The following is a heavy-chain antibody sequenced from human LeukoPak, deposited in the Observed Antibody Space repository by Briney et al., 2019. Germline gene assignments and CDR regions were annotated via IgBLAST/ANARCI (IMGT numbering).Heavy chain of an antibody. J-gene: IGHJ6*04. CDR1: GYTLTELS. D-gene: IGHD3-3*01. Sequence: ASVKVSCKVSGYTLTELSMHWVRQAPGKGLEWMGGFDPEDGETIYAQKFQGRVTMTEDTSTDTAYMELSSLRSEDTAVYYCATDGHPPPRYDFWSGPLDVWGKGTTVTVSS. V-gene: IGHV1-24*01. CDR2: FDPEDGET. CDR3: ATDGHPPPRYDFWSGPLDV.